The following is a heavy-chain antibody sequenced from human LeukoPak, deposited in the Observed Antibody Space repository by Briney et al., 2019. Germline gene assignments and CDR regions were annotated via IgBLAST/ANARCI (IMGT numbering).Heavy chain of an antibody. D-gene: IGHD3-10*01. CDR3: AKDSQTQIWFGELSSGLFDY. V-gene: IGHV3-30*04. CDR2: ISYDGSNK. J-gene: IGHJ4*02. Sequence: QSGGSLRLSCAASGFTFSSYAMHWVRQAPGKGLEWVAVISYDGSNKYYADSVKGRFTISRDNSKNTLYLQMNSLRAEDTAVYYCAKDSQTQIWFGELSSGLFDYWGQGTLVTVSS. CDR1: GFTFSSYA.